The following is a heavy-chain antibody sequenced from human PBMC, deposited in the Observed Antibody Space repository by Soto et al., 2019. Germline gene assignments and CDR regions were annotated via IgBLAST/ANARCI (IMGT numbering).Heavy chain of an antibody. J-gene: IGHJ4*02. CDR2: ISSSSAYI. CDR1: GFTCGSFT. Sequence: EVHLVEAGGGLVKPGESLTLSCAASGFTCGSFTLNWVRQAPGKGLEWVSSISSSSAYIYYAESVKGRFTISRDNARSTLYLQMNSLRLDDTAVYFCARDGLTFGGDWGQGTLVAVSS. D-gene: IGHD3-16*01. V-gene: IGHV3-21*06. CDR3: ARDGLTFGGD.